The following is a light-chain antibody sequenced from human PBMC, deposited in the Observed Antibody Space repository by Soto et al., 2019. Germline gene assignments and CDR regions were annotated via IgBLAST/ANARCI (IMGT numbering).Light chain of an antibody. CDR2: GTS. V-gene: IGKV3-20*01. Sequence: EIVLTQSPGTLSLSPGERATLSCRASQSIISNYLAWYQQKPGQAPRLLIYGTSSRATGTPDRFSGSGSGTDFTHTISILEPEDFAVDYCQQYGNSLTFGGGTKVEIK. J-gene: IGKJ4*01. CDR3: QQYGNSLT. CDR1: QSIISNY.